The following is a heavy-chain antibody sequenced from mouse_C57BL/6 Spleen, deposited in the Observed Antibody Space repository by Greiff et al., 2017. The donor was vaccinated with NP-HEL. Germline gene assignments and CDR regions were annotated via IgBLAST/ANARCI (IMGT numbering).Heavy chain of an antibody. CDR2: INPNNGGT. CDR3: ARAGSSLEAMDY. CDR1: GYTFTDYN. Sequence: EVQLQESGPELVKPGASVKIPCKASGYTFTDYNMDWVKQSHGKSLEWIGDINPNNGGTIYNQKFKGKATLTVDKSSSTAYMELRSLTSEDTAVYYCARAGSSLEAMDYWGQGTSVTVSS. J-gene: IGHJ4*01. D-gene: IGHD1-1*01. V-gene: IGHV1-18*01.